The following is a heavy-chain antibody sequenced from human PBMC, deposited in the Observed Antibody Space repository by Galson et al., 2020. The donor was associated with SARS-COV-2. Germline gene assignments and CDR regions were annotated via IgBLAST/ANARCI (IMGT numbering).Heavy chain of an antibody. CDR3: ARLYSGYDYYNWFDP. V-gene: IGHV4-59*01. CDR1: GGSISSYY. Sequence: ASETLSLTCTVSGGSISSYYWSWIRQPPGKGLEWIGYIYYSGSTNYNPSLKSRVTISVDTSKNQFSLKLSSVTAADTAVYYCARLYSGYDYYNWFDPWGQGTLVTVSS. D-gene: IGHD5-12*01. J-gene: IGHJ5*02. CDR2: IYYSGST.